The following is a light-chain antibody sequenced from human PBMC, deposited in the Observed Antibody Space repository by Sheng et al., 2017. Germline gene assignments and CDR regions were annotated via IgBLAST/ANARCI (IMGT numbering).Light chain of an antibody. CDR3: QQFLALPYT. V-gene: IGKV1-33*01. Sequence: DIQMTQSPSSLSASVGDTVTITCQASQDISTYVNWYQVKPGKAPNFLVYDASNLATGVPRRFGGGGSGTDFTLTISSLQPEDIATYYCQQFLALPYTFGQGTKLELK. CDR1: QDISTY. J-gene: IGKJ2*01. CDR2: DAS.